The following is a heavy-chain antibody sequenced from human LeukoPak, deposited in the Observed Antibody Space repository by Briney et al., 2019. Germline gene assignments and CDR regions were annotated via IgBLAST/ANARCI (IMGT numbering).Heavy chain of an antibody. CDR1: GGSISSSSYY. J-gene: IGHJ4*02. CDR3: ARLSPVGVLGGRIAAAGTEGFNY. Sequence: PSQTLSLTCTVSGGSISSSSYYWGWIRQPPGKGLEWIGSIYYSGSTYYNPSLKSRVTISVDTSKNQFSLKLSSVTAADTAVYYCARLSPVGVLGGRIAAAGTEGFNYWGQGTLVTVSS. D-gene: IGHD6-13*01. V-gene: IGHV4-39*01. CDR2: IYYSGST.